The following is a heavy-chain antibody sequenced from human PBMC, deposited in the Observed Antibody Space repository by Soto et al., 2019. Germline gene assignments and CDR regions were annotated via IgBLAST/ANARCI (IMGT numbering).Heavy chain of an antibody. CDR3: ARDWLREQLATQDAFDI. CDR1: GGSFSGYY. J-gene: IGHJ3*02. V-gene: IGHV4-34*01. CDR2: INHSGST. Sequence: QVQLQQWGAGLLKPSETLSLTCAVYGGSFSGYYWSWIRQPPGKGLEWIGEINHSGSTNYNPSLKSRVTISVDTSKNQFSLKLTSVTAADTAVYYCARDWLREQLATQDAFDIWGQGTMVTVSS. D-gene: IGHD6-6*01.